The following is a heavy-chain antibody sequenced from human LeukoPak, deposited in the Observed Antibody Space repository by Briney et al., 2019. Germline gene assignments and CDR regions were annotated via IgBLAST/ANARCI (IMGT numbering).Heavy chain of an antibody. V-gene: IGHV3-23*01. CDR3: AKDGGYDSSGYYSNFDY. J-gene: IGHJ4*02. CDR2: ISGSGGST. CDR1: GFTFSSYA. Sequence: GGSLRLSCAASGFTFSSYAMSWVRQAPGKGLEWVSAISGSGGSTYYADSVKGRFTISRDNSKNTLYLQMNSLRAEDMAVYYCAKDGGYDSSGYYSNFDYWGQGTLVTVSS. D-gene: IGHD3-22*01.